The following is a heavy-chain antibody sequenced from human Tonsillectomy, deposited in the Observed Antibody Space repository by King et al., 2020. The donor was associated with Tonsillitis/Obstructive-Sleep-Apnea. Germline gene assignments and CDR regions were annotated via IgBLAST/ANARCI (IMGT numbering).Heavy chain of an antibody. V-gene: IGHV4-59*01. Sequence: QLQESGPGLVKPSETLSLMYTVSGGSICGYYWGWMRQPPGEGLECIGYIYYSGSTNYNPSLKSRVTVSVDTSKNQFSLKLSSVTAADTAVYYCAREGAVMNAFDIWGQGTMVTVSS. CDR2: IYYSGST. CDR3: AREGAVMNAFDI. D-gene: IGHD2-8*01. CDR1: GGSICGYY. J-gene: IGHJ3*02.